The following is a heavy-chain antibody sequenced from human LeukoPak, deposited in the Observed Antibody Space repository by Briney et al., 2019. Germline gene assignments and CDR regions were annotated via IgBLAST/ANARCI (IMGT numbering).Heavy chain of an antibody. D-gene: IGHD6-19*01. Sequence: WASVKVSCKASGYTFTSYYIHWVRQAPGQGLEWMGIINLGGGTTNYAQKFQGRVTMTRDTSISTAYMELSRLRSDDTAVYYCARDRHSSGWSAGYYFDYWGQGTLVTVSS. CDR3: ARDRHSSGWSAGYYFDY. J-gene: IGHJ4*02. CDR2: INLGGGTT. CDR1: GYTFTSYY. V-gene: IGHV1-46*01.